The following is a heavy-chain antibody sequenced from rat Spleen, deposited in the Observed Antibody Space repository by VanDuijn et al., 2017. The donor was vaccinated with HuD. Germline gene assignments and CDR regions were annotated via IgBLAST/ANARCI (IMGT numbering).Heavy chain of an antibody. CDR3: TSLNYGGYIEEFDY. CDR1: GFTFKNYW. J-gene: IGHJ2*01. Sequence: EVQLVESGGGLVQPGRSLKLSCVASGFTFKNYWMTWIRQAPGKGLEWVASITNSAGSTYYPDSVKGRFTISRDTAENTLYLQVGSLRSEDTATYYCTSLNYGGYIEEFDYWGQGVMVTVSS. D-gene: IGHD1-11*01. CDR2: ITNSAGST. V-gene: IGHV5-31*01.